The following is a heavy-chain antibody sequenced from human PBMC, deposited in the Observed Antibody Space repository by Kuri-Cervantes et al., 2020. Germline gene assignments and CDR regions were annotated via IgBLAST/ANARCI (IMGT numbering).Heavy chain of an antibody. Sequence: SVKVSCKASGGTFSNSGISWVRQAPGQGFEWMGGISPTSDTGKYAPKFQGRVTITADKSTSTAYMELNSLRAEDTAVYYCAKDIGAAAGMPEDGDVWGKGITVTVSS. CDR2: ISPTSDTG. CDR3: AKDIGAAAGMPEDGDV. D-gene: IGHD6-13*01. J-gene: IGHJ6*04. V-gene: IGHV1-69*06. CDR1: GGTFSNSG.